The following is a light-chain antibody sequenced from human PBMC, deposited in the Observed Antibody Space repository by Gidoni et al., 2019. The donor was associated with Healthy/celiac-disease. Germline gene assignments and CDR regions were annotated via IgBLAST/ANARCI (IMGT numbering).Light chain of an antibody. V-gene: IGLV2-14*01. Sequence: QPALTQPASVSGSPGQSITISCTGNSSDVGGYNYVPWYQQHPGKAPKLMVYEVSNRPSGVANRFSGSKSGNTASLTISGLQAEDEADYYCSSYTSSSTVVFGGGTKLTVL. J-gene: IGLJ2*01. CDR3: SSYTSSSTVV. CDR2: EVS. CDR1: SSDVGGYNY.